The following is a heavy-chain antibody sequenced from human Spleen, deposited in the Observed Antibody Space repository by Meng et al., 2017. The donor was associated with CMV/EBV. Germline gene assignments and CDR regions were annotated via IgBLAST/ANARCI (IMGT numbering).Heavy chain of an antibody. V-gene: IGHV1-2*02. CDR1: GYTFTGYY. Sequence: ASVKVSCKASGYTFTGYYMHWVRQAPGQGLEWMGWINPNSGGTNYAQKFQGRVTMTRDTSISTAYMELSRLRSDDTAVYYCARDLTLHYYDFWSGDNWFDPWGQGTLVTVSS. CDR2: INPNSGGT. J-gene: IGHJ5*02. CDR3: ARDLTLHYYDFWSGDNWFDP. D-gene: IGHD3-3*01.